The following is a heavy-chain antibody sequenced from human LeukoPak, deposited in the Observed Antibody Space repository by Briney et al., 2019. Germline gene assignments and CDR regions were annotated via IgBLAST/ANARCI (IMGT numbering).Heavy chain of an antibody. CDR3: AKDPQYCSSSSSSCYFDY. D-gene: IGHD2-2*01. Sequence: GGSLRLSCAASGFTFSNYAMSWVRQVPGKGLEWVSGISGSGGSTYYADSVKGRFTISRDNSKNTLYLQMNSLRAEDTAVYYCAKDPQYCSSSSSSCYFDYWGQGTLVTVSS. J-gene: IGHJ4*02. CDR2: ISGSGGST. CDR1: GFTFSNYA. V-gene: IGHV3-23*01.